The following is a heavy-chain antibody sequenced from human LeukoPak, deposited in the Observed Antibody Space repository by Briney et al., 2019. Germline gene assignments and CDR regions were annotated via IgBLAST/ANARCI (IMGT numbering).Heavy chain of an antibody. J-gene: IGHJ4*02. D-gene: IGHD2-15*01. CDR3: ARQTYFYEASGHLNDN. Sequence: SQTLSLTCTVSGGALSSSSYYWGWIRQPPGKGLEWIGRIYYTGSPFYNPSLRSRVTMSVDTAENQFSLNLNSVTAADTAIYYCARQTYFYEASGHLNDNWGQGTLVTVSS. V-gene: IGHV4-39*01. CDR2: IYYTGSP. CDR1: GGALSSSSYY.